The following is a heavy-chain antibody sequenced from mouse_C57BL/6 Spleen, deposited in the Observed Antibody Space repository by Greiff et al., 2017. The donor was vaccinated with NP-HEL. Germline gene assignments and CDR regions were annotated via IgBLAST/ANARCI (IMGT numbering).Heavy chain of an antibody. CDR2: ISNLAYSI. Sequence: EVKLVESGGGLVQPGGSLKLSCAASGFTFSDYGMAWVRQAPRTGPEWVAFISNLAYSIYYADTVTGRFTISRENAKNTLYLEMSSLRSEDTAMYYCARQDYGSSPFAYWGQGTLVTVSA. CDR1: GFTFSDYG. CDR3: ARQDYGSSPFAY. J-gene: IGHJ3*01. V-gene: IGHV5-15*01. D-gene: IGHD1-1*01.